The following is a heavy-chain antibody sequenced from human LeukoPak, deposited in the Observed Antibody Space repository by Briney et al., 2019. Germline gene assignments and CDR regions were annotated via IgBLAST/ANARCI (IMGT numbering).Heavy chain of an antibody. Sequence: SETLSLTCTVSGGSISNYYWSWIRQPPGKGLEWIGSFYNSGSTKYNPSLKSRVTISADTSKNQFSLRLTSATAADTAVYYCAGALRWLAHDLWGQGTLVTVSS. D-gene: IGHD4-23*01. CDR1: GGSISNYY. V-gene: IGHV4-59*08. J-gene: IGHJ5*02. CDR3: AGALRWLAHDL. CDR2: FYNSGST.